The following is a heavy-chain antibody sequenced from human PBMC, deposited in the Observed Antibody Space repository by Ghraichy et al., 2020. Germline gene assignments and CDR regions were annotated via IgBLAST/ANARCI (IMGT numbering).Heavy chain of an antibody. CDR3: ARSLVVPAAMGYYGMDV. J-gene: IGHJ6*02. CDR1: GFTVISNY. D-gene: IGHD2-2*01. V-gene: IGHV3-53*01. CDR2: IYSGGST. Sequence: GGSLRLSCAASGFTVISNYMSWVRQAPGKGLEWVSLIYSGGSTYYADSVNGRFSISRDTSKITLYLQMNSLRAEDTAVYYCARSLVVPAAMGYYGMDVWGQGTTVTVSS.